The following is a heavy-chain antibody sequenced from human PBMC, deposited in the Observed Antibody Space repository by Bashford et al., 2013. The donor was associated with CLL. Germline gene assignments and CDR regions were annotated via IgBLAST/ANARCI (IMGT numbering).Heavy chain of an antibody. CDR2: INHSGST. V-gene: IGHV4-34*01. CDR1: GGSFDQYY. J-gene: IGHJ4*02. CDR3: ARSQLTRIFDY. D-gene: IGHD3-9*01. Sequence: SETLSLTCAVYGGSFDQYYWSWFRQPPRKGLEWIGEINHSGSTFYNPSLKSRVAFSVDTSKEQFSLKVISITAADTAVYYCARSQLTRIFDYLGPGNPWSPSPQ.